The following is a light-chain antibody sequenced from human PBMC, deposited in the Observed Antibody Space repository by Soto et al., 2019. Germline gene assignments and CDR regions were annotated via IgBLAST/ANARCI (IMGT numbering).Light chain of an antibody. Sequence: QLVLTQPPSVSGAPGQRVTISCTGSSSNIGAGYDVHWYQQLPGTAPKLLIYGNSNRPSGVPDRFSGSKSGTSASLAITGLQAEDEAYYYCQSYDSSLSGYVCGTGTKVTVL. J-gene: IGLJ1*01. V-gene: IGLV1-40*01. CDR2: GNS. CDR3: QSYDSSLSGYV. CDR1: SSNIGAGYD.